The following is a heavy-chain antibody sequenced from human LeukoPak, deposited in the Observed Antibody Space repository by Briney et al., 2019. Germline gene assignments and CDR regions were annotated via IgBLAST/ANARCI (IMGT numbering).Heavy chain of an antibody. V-gene: IGHV1-8*01. CDR1: GYTFTSYD. J-gene: IGHJ6*03. CDR3: ARVPAAPGYYYYMDV. CDR2: MNPNSGNT. Sequence: ASVKVSCKASGYTFTSYDINGVRQATGQGLEWMGWMNPNSGNTGYAQKFQGRVTMTRNTSISTAYMELSSLRSEDTAVYYCARVPAAPGYYYYMDVWGKGTTVTVSS. D-gene: IGHD2-15*01.